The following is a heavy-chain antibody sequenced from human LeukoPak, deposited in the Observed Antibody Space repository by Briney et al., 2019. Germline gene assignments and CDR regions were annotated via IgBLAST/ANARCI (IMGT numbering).Heavy chain of an antibody. CDR2: MNPNSGNT. CDR3: ARAGRFFRRFADQ. J-gene: IGHJ4*02. V-gene: IGHV1-8*01. Sequence: GAAVTVSCKASGYTFTSYDINWVRQAPGQGLEWMGWMNPNSGNTGYAHKFQGTLTMTRNTSISTAYMELSRLRSEGAAVYYCARAGRFFRRFADQWGQGTLVTVSS. D-gene: IGHD3-10*01. CDR1: GYTFTSYD.